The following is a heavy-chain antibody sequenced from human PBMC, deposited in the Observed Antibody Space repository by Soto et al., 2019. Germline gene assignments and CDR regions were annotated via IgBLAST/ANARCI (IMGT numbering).Heavy chain of an antibody. D-gene: IGHD3-10*01. J-gene: IGHJ4*02. CDR2: MYYTGST. CDR3: ARGFRGVYFDF. Sequence: SETLSLTCTVSGDSISDNYWSWIRQPPGKTLEWIGYMYYTGSTNYNPSLKSRLTISIDTSKNQFSLKLSSVTAADTAVYFCARGFRGVYFDFWGQGTLVTVSS. CDR1: GDSISDNY. V-gene: IGHV4-59*08.